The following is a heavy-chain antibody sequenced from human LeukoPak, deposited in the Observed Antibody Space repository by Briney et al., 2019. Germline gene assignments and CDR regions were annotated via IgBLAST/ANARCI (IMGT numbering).Heavy chain of an antibody. Sequence: AGSLRLSCAASGFTFSTYSMNWVRQAPGKGLEWVSYIGSSSGAIYYADSVKGRFTISRDNAKNSLYLQMNSLRDEDTAVYYCARDLWFGVDYWGQGTLVTVSS. V-gene: IGHV3-48*02. CDR3: ARDLWFGVDY. CDR1: GFTFSTYS. D-gene: IGHD3-10*01. J-gene: IGHJ4*02. CDR2: IGSSSGAI.